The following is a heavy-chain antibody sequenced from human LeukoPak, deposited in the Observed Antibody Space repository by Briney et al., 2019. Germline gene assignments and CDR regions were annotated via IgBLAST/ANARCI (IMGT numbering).Heavy chain of an antibody. CDR2: IYSGGTT. D-gene: IGHD4-23*01. CDR1: GFTFSTYT. Sequence: GGSLRLSCAASGFTFSTYTMNWVRQAPGKGLEWVSLIYSGGTTYYADSVKGRFTISRDNSKNTLYLQMNSLRAEDTAVYYCARRAGGYSHPYDYWGQGILVTVSS. J-gene: IGHJ4*02. V-gene: IGHV3-53*01. CDR3: ARRAGGYSHPYDY.